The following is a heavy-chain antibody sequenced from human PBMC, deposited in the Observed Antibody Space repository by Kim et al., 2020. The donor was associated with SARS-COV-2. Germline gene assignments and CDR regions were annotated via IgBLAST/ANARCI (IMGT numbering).Heavy chain of an antibody. CDR1: GGSISSYY. Sequence: SETLSLTCTVSGGSISSYYWSWIRQPPGKGLEWIGYIYYSGSTNYNPSLKSRVTISVDTSKNQFSLKLSSVTAADTAVYYCARYGGYVPYPPYYFDYWGQGTLVTVSS. D-gene: IGHD4-17*01. V-gene: IGHV4-59*01. CDR3: ARYGGYVPYPPYYFDY. CDR2: IYYSGST. J-gene: IGHJ4*02.